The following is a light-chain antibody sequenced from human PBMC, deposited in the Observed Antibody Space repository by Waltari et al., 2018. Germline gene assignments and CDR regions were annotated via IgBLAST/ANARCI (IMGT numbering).Light chain of an antibody. V-gene: IGKV1-39*01. Sequence: DIQMTQSPPSLSTSVGDRVTITCRASQSIDRYLNWYQHKPGQVPKLLICAASTLQTGVPSRFSGGGSGTDFTLTISSLQPEDFGTYYCQQSYSTPITFGQGTRLEIK. CDR1: QSIDRY. CDR2: AAS. CDR3: QQSYSTPIT. J-gene: IGKJ5*01.